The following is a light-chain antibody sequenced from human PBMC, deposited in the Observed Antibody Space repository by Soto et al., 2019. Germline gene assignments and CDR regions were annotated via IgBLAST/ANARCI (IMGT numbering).Light chain of an antibody. J-gene: IGKJ5*01. CDR1: RNIGVT. Sequence: EIVLTQSPATLSLSPGERATLSCRASRNIGVTLGWYQQRPGQAPRLLIYDASHRATGIPARFSGSGSGTDFPLTISGLDPEDFAVYYCQQRSHWITFGQGTRLETK. CDR3: QQRSHWIT. CDR2: DAS. V-gene: IGKV3-11*01.